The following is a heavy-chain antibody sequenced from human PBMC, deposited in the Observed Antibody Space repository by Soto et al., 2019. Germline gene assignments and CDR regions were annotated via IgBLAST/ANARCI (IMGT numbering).Heavy chain of an antibody. CDR3: AKXSTVTTHHEKTYNWFDP. D-gene: IGHD4-17*01. CDR1: VFTFSSYV. Sequence: AGSRRLSGASSVFTFSSYVMGWVRPAPGKGLEWVSAISDSGGSTYYAYSGKGRFNISRDNSKDTLYLQMNSLKAEDTAVYYCAKXSTVTTHHEKTYNWFDPWGQGTLVTVSS. J-gene: IGHJ5*02. V-gene: IGHV3-23*01. CDR2: ISDSGGST.